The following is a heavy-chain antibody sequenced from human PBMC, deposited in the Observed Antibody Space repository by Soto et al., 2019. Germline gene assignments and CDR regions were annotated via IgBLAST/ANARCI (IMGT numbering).Heavy chain of an antibody. CDR1: GFSLSNSGVG. CDR2: IYWDDDK. J-gene: IGHJ6*02. CDR3: AHISDYYGTYGMDV. V-gene: IGHV2-5*02. Sequence: QITLKESGPTLVKPTQTLTLNCTFSGFSLSNSGVGVGWIRQPPEKALEGLALIYWDDDKRYSPSLKSRLARSKDTSKNQVVLTMTNMDPVDTATYYCAHISDYYGTYGMDVWGQGTTVTVSS. D-gene: IGHD3-10*01.